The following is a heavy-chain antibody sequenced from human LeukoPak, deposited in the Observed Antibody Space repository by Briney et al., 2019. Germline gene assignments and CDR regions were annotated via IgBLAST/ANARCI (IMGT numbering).Heavy chain of an antibody. V-gene: IGHV1-69*05. CDR1: GGTFSCCV. CDR3: ARWDGDYYASSGYYYQQTNAFDI. Sequence: GASVKVSFKASGGTFSCCVINWVRQATGQGLEWMGGIIPMFGTTNYAQSFQGRVTITTDGSTSTAYMELTSLRSEDTAIYYCARWDGDYYASSGYYYQQTNAFDIWGQGTMVAVSS. D-gene: IGHD3-22*01. J-gene: IGHJ3*02. CDR2: IIPMFGTT.